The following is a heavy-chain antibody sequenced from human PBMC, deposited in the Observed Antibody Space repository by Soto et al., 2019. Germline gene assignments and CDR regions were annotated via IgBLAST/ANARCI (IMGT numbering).Heavy chain of an antibody. J-gene: IGHJ6*02. Sequence: GESLKISCNGSGYSFTSYWISWVRQMPGKGLEWMGRIDPSDSYTNYSPSFQGHVTISADKSISTAYLQWSSLKASDTAMYYCARQRAADRTNYYYGMDVWGQGTTVTVSS. CDR3: ARQRAADRTNYYYGMDV. D-gene: IGHD1-1*01. CDR1: GYSFTSYW. V-gene: IGHV5-10-1*01. CDR2: IDPSDSYT.